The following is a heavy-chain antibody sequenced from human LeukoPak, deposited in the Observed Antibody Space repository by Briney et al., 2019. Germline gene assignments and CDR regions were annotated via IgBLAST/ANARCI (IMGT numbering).Heavy chain of an antibody. CDR1: GGSLNSYY. CDR2: IHYSGST. V-gene: IGHV4-59*01. Sequence: SETLSLTCSVSGGSLNSYYWSWIRQPPGKGLEWIGYIHYSGSTDYNPSPRSRVTISVDTSKNLFSLKLTSVTAADTAVYYCARDRSGGPSYYFDYWGQGTLVTVSS. J-gene: IGHJ4*02. D-gene: IGHD6-25*01. CDR3: ARDRSGGPSYYFDY.